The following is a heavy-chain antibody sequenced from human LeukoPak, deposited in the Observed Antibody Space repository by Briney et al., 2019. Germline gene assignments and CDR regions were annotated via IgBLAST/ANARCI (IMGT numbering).Heavy chain of an antibody. CDR1: GGSISSCY. CDR2: IYYSGST. CDR3: ARALVVAATTRFDP. Sequence: SETLSLTCTVSGGSISSCYWSWIRQPPGKGLEWIGYIYYSGSTNYNPSLKSRVTISVDTSKDQFSLKLRSVTAADTAVYYCARALVVAATTRFDPWGQGTLVTISS. V-gene: IGHV4-59*01. J-gene: IGHJ5*02. D-gene: IGHD2-15*01.